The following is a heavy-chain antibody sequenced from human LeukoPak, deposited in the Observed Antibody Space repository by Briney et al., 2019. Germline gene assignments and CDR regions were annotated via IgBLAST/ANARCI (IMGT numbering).Heavy chain of an antibody. V-gene: IGHV4-59*01. CDR3: ARGMIRYSYGPYYYGMDV. CDR1: GGSISSYY. Sequence: PSETLSLTCTVSGGSISSYYWSWIRQPPGKGLEWIGYIYYSGSTNYNPSLKSRVTISVDTSKNQFSLKLSSVTAADTAVYYCARGMIRYSYGPYYYGMDVWGQGTTVTVSS. J-gene: IGHJ6*02. CDR2: IYYSGST. D-gene: IGHD5-18*01.